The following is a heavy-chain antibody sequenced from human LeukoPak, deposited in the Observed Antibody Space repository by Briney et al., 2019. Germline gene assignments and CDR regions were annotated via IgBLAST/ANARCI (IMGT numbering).Heavy chain of an antibody. Sequence: GGSLRLSCAASGFIFSRYWMTWVRQAPGKGLEWVANIKPDGSEKKYVDSVKGRFTISRDNAKNSLYLQMSSLRAEDTAVYYCARPYFDYWGQGTLVTVSS. J-gene: IGHJ4*02. V-gene: IGHV3-7*02. CDR3: ARPYFDY. CDR2: IKPDGSEK. CDR1: GFIFSRYW.